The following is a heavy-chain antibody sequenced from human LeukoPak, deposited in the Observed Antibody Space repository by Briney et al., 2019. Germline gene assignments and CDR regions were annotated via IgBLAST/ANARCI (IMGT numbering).Heavy chain of an antibody. CDR3: AKGADYGGNNWFDP. V-gene: IGHV3-30*18. Sequence: PGRSLRLSCAASGSTFSSYGMHWVRQAPGKGLEWVAVISYDGSNKYYADSVKGRFTISRDNSKNTLYLQMNSLRAEDTAVYYCAKGADYGGNNWFDPWGQGTLVTVSS. J-gene: IGHJ5*02. CDR1: GSTFSSYG. D-gene: IGHD4-23*01. CDR2: ISYDGSNK.